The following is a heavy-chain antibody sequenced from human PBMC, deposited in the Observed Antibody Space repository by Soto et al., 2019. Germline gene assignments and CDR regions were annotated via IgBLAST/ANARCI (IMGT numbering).Heavy chain of an antibody. CDR1: GGSISGYY. J-gene: IGHJ4*02. CDR2: IYYSGST. Sequence: QVQLQESGPRLVKPSETLSLTCTVSGGSISGYYWSWIRQSPGKGLEWVGYIYYSGSTNYDPSLKSRLTISVDTSKNQFSLMLRSVTAADTAVYYCARGRPEQGNYYLFGFDSWGQGTLVTVSS. CDR3: ARGRPEQGNYYLFGFDS. D-gene: IGHD3-22*01. V-gene: IGHV4-59*01.